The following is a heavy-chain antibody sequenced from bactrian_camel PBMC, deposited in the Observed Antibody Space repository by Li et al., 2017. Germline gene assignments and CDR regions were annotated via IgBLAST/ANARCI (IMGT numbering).Heavy chain of an antibody. D-gene: IGHD7*01. CDR2: MSASSV. Sequence: HVQLVESGGGSVQAGGSLRLSCVVSGPSYYRNCMGWFRQAPGKEREGVASMSASSVKYADSLAGRLYIYKHLGNRTLNLQIDSLQPEDTAMYYCGADPVAGANCDTNLDFRYQGQGTQVTVS. J-gene: IGHJ6*01. CDR3: GADPVAGANCDTNLDFRY. V-gene: IGHV3S53*01. CDR1: GPSYYRNC.